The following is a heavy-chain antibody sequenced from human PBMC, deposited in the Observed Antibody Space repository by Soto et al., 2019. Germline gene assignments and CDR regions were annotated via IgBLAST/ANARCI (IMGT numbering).Heavy chain of an antibody. J-gene: IGHJ4*02. CDR1: GFTFGDYA. CDR2: IRSKAYGGTT. Sequence: GGSLRLSCTASGFTFGDYAMSWFRQAPGKGLEWVGFIRSKAYGGTTEYAASVKGRFTISRDDSKSIAYLQMNSLKTEDTAVYYCTRGRLLRFLEWLLEGFDYWGQGTLVTVSS. D-gene: IGHD3-3*01. CDR3: TRGRLLRFLEWLLEGFDY. V-gene: IGHV3-49*03.